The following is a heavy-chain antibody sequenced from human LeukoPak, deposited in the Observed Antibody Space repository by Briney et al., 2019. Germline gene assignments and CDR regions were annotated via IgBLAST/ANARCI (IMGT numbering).Heavy chain of an antibody. V-gene: IGHV3-23*01. J-gene: IGHJ4*02. CDR2: ISGSGGST. D-gene: IGHD3-3*02. CDR1: EITFDDYG. Sequence: GSLRLSCAASEITFDDYGMSWVRQAPGKGLEWVSAISGSGGSTYYADSVKGRFTISRDNSKNTLYLQMNSLRAEDTAVYYCAKATFTHFDYWGQGTLVTVSS. CDR3: AKATFTHFDY.